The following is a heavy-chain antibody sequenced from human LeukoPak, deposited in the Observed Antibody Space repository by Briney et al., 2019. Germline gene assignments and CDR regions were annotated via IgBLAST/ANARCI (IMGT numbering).Heavy chain of an antibody. V-gene: IGHV3-74*01. CDR1: GFTFSSYW. D-gene: IGHD3-22*01. J-gene: IGHJ4*02. Sequence: GGSLRLSCAASGFTFSSYWMHWVRQAPGKGLVWVSRINSDGSSTSYADSVKGRFTISRDNAKNTLYLRMNSLRAEDTAVYYCARATYYYDSSGSLVVWGQGTLVTVSS. CDR2: INSDGSST. CDR3: ARATYYYDSSGSLVV.